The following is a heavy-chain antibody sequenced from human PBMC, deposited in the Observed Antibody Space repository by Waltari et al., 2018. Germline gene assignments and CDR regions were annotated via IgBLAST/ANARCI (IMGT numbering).Heavy chain of an antibody. D-gene: IGHD2-15*01. CDR1: GFTFSSYA. V-gene: IGHV3-30-3*01. CDR2: ISYDGSNK. CDR3: ARARYCSGGSCSPYYYYYYGMDV. Sequence: QVQLVESGGGVVQPGRSLRLSCAASGFTFSSYAIHWVRQAPGKGLEWVAVISYDGSNKYYADSVKGRFTISRDNSKNTLYLQMNSLRAEDTAVYYCARARYCSGGSCSPYYYYYYGMDVWGQGTTVTVSS. J-gene: IGHJ6*02.